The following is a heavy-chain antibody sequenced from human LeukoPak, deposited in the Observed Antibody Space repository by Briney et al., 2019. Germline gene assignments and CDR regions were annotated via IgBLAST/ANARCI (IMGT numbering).Heavy chain of an antibody. J-gene: IGHJ4*02. V-gene: IGHV3-30-3*01. CDR1: GFTFSSYA. D-gene: IGHD6-19*01. CDR3: ARDLDSSGPYYFDY. Sequence: GGSLRLSCAASGFTFSSYAMHWVRQAPGKGLEWVAVISYDGSNKYYADSVKGRFTISRDNSKNTLYLQMNSLRAEDTAVYYCARDLDSSGPYYFDYWGQGTLVTVSS. CDR2: ISYDGSNK.